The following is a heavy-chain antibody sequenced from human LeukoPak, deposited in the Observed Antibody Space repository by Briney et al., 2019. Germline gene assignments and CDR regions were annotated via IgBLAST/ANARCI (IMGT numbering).Heavy chain of an antibody. CDR3: AIAYCGGDCLPFDY. CDR2: IIPISGTA. Sequence: ASVKVSCKASGGTFSSYAISWVRQAPGQGLEWMGGIIPISGTANYAQKFQGRVTITADESTSTAYMELSSLRSEDTAVYYCAIAYCGGDCLPFDYWGQGTLITVSS. D-gene: IGHD2-21*02. V-gene: IGHV1-69*01. CDR1: GGTFSSYA. J-gene: IGHJ4*02.